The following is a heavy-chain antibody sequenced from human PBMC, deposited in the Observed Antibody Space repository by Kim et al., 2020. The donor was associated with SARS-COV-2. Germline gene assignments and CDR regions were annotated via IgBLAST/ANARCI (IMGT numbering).Heavy chain of an antibody. CDR3: ARESYYYDSSGYGY. Sequence: NPSLQSRVTISVDTSKNQFSLKLSSVTAADTAVYYCARESYYYDSSGYGYWGQGTLVTVSS. V-gene: IGHV4-30-2*05. J-gene: IGHJ4*02. D-gene: IGHD3-22*01.